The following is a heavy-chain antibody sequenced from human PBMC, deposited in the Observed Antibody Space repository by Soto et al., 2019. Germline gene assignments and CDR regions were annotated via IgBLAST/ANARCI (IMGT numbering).Heavy chain of an antibody. D-gene: IGHD2-2*01. V-gene: IGHV3-74*01. CDR2: ISSDGSST. Sequence: EVQLVESGGGLVQPGGSLRLSCAASGFTLSNYWMHWARQAPGKGLVWVSRISSDGSSTNYADSVKGRFTISRDNAKNTVHLQMNSLRAEDTAVYYCGRVPYCSSSSCYSYFDSWGQGTLVTVSS. J-gene: IGHJ4*02. CDR1: GFTLSNYW. CDR3: GRVPYCSSSSCYSYFDS.